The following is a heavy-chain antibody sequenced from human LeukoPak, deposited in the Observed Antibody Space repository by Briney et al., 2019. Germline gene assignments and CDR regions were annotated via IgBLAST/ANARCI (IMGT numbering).Heavy chain of an antibody. CDR3: ARDSPGSGSYYIYY. V-gene: IGHV4-30-2*01. D-gene: IGHD3-10*01. Sequence: SQTLSLTCAVSWGSISSGGYSWSWIRQPPGKALEWMGYISHSGSTYHNPSLNTRVTMSVDRSKNQFSLKLTSVTAADTAVYYCARDSPGSGSYYIYYWGQGTLVTVSS. CDR2: ISHSGST. J-gene: IGHJ4*02. CDR1: WGSISSGGYS.